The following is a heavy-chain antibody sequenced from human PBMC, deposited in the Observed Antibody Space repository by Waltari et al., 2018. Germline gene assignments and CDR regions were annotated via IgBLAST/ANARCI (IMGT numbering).Heavy chain of an antibody. Sequence: EVQVVESGGGLVQPGGSLRLSCAASRFTVSRYWMHWVRQAPGKGLVWVSRINPDGNTINYADSVRGRFTISRDSARNTLYLQMNSLRADDTAVYYCVRDFGGNLDSWGQGTLVTVSS. J-gene: IGHJ4*02. CDR2: INPDGNTI. D-gene: IGHD2-15*01. CDR1: RFTVSRYW. CDR3: VRDFGGNLDS. V-gene: IGHV3-74*01.